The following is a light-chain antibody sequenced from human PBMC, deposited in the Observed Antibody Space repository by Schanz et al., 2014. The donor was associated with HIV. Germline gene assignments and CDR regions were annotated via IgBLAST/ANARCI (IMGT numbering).Light chain of an antibody. J-gene: IGLJ2*01. CDR2: EVS. CDR3: SSYAGSNSVI. Sequence: QSALTQPASVSGSPGQSISISCTGTSGDVGSYNYVSWYQQHPGKAPKLMIYEVSKRPSGVPDRFSGSRSGSTASLTISGLLDEDEADYYCSSYAGSNSVIFGGGTKLTVL. V-gene: IGLV2-8*01. CDR1: SGDVGSYNY.